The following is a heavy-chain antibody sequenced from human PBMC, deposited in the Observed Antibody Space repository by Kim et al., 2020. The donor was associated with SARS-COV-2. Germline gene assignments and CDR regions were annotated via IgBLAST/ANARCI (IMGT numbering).Heavy chain of an antibody. CDR1: GGSISSYY. CDR3: ARHYSGSDFWSGYYIREINWFDP. J-gene: IGHJ5*02. Sequence: SETLSLTCTVSGGSISSYYWSWIRQPPGKGLEWIGYIYYSGSTNYNPSLKSRVTISVDTSKNQFSLKLSSVTAADTAVYYCARHYSGSDFWSGYYIREINWFDPWGQGTLVTVSS. D-gene: IGHD3-3*01. V-gene: IGHV4-59*08. CDR2: IYYSGST.